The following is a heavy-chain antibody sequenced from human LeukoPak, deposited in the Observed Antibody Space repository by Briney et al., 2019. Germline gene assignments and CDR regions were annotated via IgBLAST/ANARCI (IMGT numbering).Heavy chain of an antibody. Sequence: PSETLSLTCTVSGGSISSSSYYWGWIRQPPGKGLEWIGSVYYSGYTYYNPSLKSRVTISVDTSNDQFSLKLSSVTAADTAVYYCARLGVRGARLRYYYYYMDVWGKGTTVTISS. J-gene: IGHJ6*03. CDR2: VYYSGYT. D-gene: IGHD3-10*01. CDR3: ARLGVRGARLRYYYYYMDV. V-gene: IGHV4-39*01. CDR1: GGSISSSSYY.